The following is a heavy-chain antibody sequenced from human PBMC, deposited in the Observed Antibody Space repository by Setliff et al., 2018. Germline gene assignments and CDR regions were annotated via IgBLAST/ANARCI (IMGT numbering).Heavy chain of an antibody. CDR2: IWDDGGNK. D-gene: IGHD5-12*01. J-gene: IGHJ6*03. CDR1: GFTFSTYR. CDR3: AKGGRGYSGWRSRHYYYMDV. Sequence: GGSLRLSCAASGFTFSTYRMHWVRQAPGKGLEWVAVIWDDGGNKYHADSVKGRFTISRDNSKNTLYLQMNSLRAEDTAVYYCAKGGRGYSGWRSRHYYYMDVWGKGTTVTVSS. V-gene: IGHV3-30*02.